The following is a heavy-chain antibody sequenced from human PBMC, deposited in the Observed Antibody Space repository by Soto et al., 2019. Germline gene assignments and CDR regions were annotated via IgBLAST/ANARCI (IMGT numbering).Heavy chain of an antibody. D-gene: IGHD3-9*01. Sequence: PGGSLRLSCAASGFTFSSYAMSWVRQAPGKGLEWVSAISGSGGSTYYADSVKGRFTISRDNSKNTLYLQMNSLRAEDTAVYYCAKAALRYFDWLPNYFDYWGQGTLVTVSS. J-gene: IGHJ4*02. CDR2: ISGSGGST. CDR3: AKAALRYFDWLPNYFDY. V-gene: IGHV3-23*01. CDR1: GFTFSSYA.